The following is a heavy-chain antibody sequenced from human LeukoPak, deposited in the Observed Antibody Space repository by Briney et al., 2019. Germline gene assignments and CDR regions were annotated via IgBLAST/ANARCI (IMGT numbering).Heavy chain of an antibody. Sequence: PSETLALTCTVSGGSISSGGYYWSWIRQHPGKGLERIGYIYYSGSIYYNPSLKSRVTISVDTSKNQFSLKLSSVTAADTAVYYCARATLNSRRIDYWGQGTLVTVSS. CDR3: ARATLNSRRIDY. D-gene: IGHD5-24*01. J-gene: IGHJ4*02. CDR1: GGSISSGGYY. V-gene: IGHV4-31*03. CDR2: IYYSGSI.